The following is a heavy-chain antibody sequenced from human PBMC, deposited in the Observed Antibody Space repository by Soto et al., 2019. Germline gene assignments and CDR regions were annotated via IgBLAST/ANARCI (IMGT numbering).Heavy chain of an antibody. Sequence: SETLSLTCTVSGGSISRSSYYWVWIRQPPGKGLEWIGSIYYSGTTYYNPSLKSRVTISVDTSKNQFSLKLRSVTAADTAVYYCARQSPDYPGSVGWFDPWGQGTLVTVSS. D-gene: IGHD1-26*01. CDR3: ARQSPDYPGSVGWFDP. V-gene: IGHV4-39*01. J-gene: IGHJ5*02. CDR1: GGSISRSSYY. CDR2: IYYSGTT.